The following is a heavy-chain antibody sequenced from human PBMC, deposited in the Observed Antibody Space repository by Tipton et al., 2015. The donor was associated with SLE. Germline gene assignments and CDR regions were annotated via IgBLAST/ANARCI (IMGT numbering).Heavy chain of an antibody. V-gene: IGHV4-61*09. CDR1: GGSISSGSYY. CDR3: ARAASYYDSRWGFDY. CDR2: IYTSGST. Sequence: TLSLTCTVSGGSISSGSYYWSWIRQPAGKGLEWIGYIYTSGSTNYNPSLKSRVTISVDTSKNQFSLKLSSVAAADTAVYYCARAASYYDSRWGFDYWGQGTLVTVSS. D-gene: IGHD3-3*01. J-gene: IGHJ4*02.